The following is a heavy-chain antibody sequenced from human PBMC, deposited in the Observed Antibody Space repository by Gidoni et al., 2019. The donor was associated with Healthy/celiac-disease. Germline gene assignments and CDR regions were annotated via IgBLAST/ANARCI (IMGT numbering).Heavy chain of an antibody. Sequence: EVQLVESGGGLVKHGGSLRISCAAFGFTPSTAWISGVRQAQGKGLEWVGRIKSKTDGGTTDYAAPVKGRFTISRDDSKNTLYLQMNSLKTEDTAVYYCTTDPPITTVVTLYYYGMDVWGQGTTVTVSS. J-gene: IGHJ6*02. CDR3: TTDPPITTVVTLYYYGMDV. CDR1: GFTPSTAW. D-gene: IGHD4-17*01. V-gene: IGHV3-15*01. CDR2: IKSKTDGGTT.